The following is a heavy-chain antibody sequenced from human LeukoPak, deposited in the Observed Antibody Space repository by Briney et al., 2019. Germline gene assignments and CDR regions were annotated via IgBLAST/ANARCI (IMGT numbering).Heavy chain of an antibody. CDR2: IHEGRRA. V-gene: IGHV4-34*01. CDR3: ARSQSLWAAPSFDL. J-gene: IGHJ3*01. D-gene: IGHD7-27*01. CDR1: SGSLSGYS. Sequence: SETLSLTCTVFSGSLSGYSWSWIRHSPGTGLEWIGEIHEGRRADYNPSLKSRVTISRDTSKKQFSLNLSSVTAADTAVYYCARSQSLWAAPSFDLWGQGTMVTVS.